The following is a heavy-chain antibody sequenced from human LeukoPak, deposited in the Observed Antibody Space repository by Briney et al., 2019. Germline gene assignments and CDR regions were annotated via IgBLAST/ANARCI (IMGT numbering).Heavy chain of an antibody. V-gene: IGHV1-46*01. J-gene: IGHJ6*02. CDR1: GYTFTSYY. CDR3: ARLFTRGYYCYGMDV. Sequence: ASVKVSCKASGYTFTSYYMHWVRQAPGQGLEWMGIINPSGGSTSYAQKFQGRVTMTRDTSTSTVYMELSSLRSEDTAVYYCARLFTRGYYCYGMDVWGQGTTVTVSS. D-gene: IGHD2-21*01. CDR2: INPSGGST.